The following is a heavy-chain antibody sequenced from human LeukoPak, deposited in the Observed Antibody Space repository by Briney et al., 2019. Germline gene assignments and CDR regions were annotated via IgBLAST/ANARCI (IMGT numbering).Heavy chain of an antibody. CDR2: ISYDGRQN. CDR1: GFTFSTYA. D-gene: IGHD3-16*01. J-gene: IGHJ4*02. V-gene: IGHV3-30*04. CDR3: ATDGGLGY. Sequence: GGSLRLSCAASGFTFSTYAMNWVRQAPGKGLEWVAVISYDGRQNYYADSVKGRFTISRDNSKNTLYLQMNSLRAEDTAVYYCATDGGLGYWGQGTLVTVSS.